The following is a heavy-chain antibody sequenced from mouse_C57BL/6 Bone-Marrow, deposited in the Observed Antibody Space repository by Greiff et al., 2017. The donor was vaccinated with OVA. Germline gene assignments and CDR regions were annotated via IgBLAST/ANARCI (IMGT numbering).Heavy chain of an antibody. Sequence: EVKLMESEGGLVQPGSSMKLSCTASGFTFSDYYMAWVRQVPEKGLEWVANINYDGSSTYYLDSLKSRFIISRDNAKNILYLQMSSLKSEDTATYYCARDRGYGSGAMDYWGQGTSVTVSS. D-gene: IGHD1-1*01. CDR2: INYDGSST. V-gene: IGHV5-16*01. CDR3: ARDRGYGSGAMDY. J-gene: IGHJ4*01. CDR1: GFTFSDYY.